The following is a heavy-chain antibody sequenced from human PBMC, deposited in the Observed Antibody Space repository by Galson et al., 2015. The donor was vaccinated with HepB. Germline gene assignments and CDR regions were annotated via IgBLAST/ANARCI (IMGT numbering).Heavy chain of an antibody. CDR1: GDSVSSNNAI. Sequence: CAISGDSVSSNNAIWNWIRQSPSSGLEWLGRTYYRSKWYNDYALSVKGRITINPDTSKNQFSLQLNSVTPEDTAVYYCARDVHTNYYFDYWGQGTLVTVSS. CDR2: TYYRSKWYN. V-gene: IGHV6-1*01. CDR3: ARDVHTNYYFDY. J-gene: IGHJ4*02. D-gene: IGHD5-24*01.